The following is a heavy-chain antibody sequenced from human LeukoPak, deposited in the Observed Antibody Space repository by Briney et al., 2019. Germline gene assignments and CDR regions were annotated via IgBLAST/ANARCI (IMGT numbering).Heavy chain of an antibody. D-gene: IGHD2-15*01. CDR2: ISSSSSSI. V-gene: IGHV3-48*04. Sequence: GGSLRLSCAASAFTFSSYSMNWVRQAPGKGLEWVSYISSSSSSIYYADSVKGRFTISRDNARNSLYLQMNSLRAEDTAVYYCAREPASGGSSGPDYWGQGTLVTVSS. J-gene: IGHJ4*02. CDR3: AREPASGGSSGPDY. CDR1: AFTFSSYS.